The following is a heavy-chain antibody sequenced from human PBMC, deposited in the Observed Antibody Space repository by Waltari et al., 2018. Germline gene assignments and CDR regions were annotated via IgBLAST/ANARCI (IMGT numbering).Heavy chain of an antibody. D-gene: IGHD3-10*01. CDR2: IRGPGTAK. V-gene: IGHV3-11*01. CDR3: ARANYGPDY. Sequence: QVQLVETGGGLVRPGGSLRLSCAASGFTFTDYYMSWLRQTPEKVLEWLSYIRGPGTAKHYADSVKGRFTISRDNAKNSLFLQMNSLRADDTAVYYCARANYGPDYWGQGTLVTVSS. J-gene: IGHJ4*02. CDR1: GFTFTDYY.